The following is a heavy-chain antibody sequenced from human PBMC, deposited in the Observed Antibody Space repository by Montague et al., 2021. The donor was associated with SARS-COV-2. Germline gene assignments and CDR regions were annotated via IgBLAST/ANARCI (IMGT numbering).Heavy chain of an antibody. V-gene: IGHV4-34*01. Sequence: SETLSLTCAVYGGSFSGYYWSWIRQPPGKGLEWIAEINHSGTANXNPSLKSRVSISVDTSKNQFTLKLTSVTAADTAMYYCAKEREVVRAARTLVAFDLWGQGTMVTVSS. D-gene: IGHD2-2*01. J-gene: IGHJ3*01. CDR3: AKEREVVRAARTLVAFDL. CDR2: INHSGTA. CDR1: GGSFSGYY.